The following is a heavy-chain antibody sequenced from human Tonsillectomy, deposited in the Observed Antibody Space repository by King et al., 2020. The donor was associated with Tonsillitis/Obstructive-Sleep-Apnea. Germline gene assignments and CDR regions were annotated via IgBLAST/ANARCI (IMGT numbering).Heavy chain of an antibody. CDR1: GFSLSTSGVG. CDR2: IYWNDDK. D-gene: IGHD6-19*01. J-gene: IGHJ4*02. Sequence: ITLKESGPTLVKPTQTLTLTCTFSGFSLSTSGVGVGWIRQPPGKALEWLALIYWNDDKRYSPSLKSRPTITKDTSKNQVVLTMTNMDPVDTATYYCAHSVHWLVLFDYWGQGSLVTVSS. V-gene: IGHV2-5*01. CDR3: AHSVHWLVLFDY.